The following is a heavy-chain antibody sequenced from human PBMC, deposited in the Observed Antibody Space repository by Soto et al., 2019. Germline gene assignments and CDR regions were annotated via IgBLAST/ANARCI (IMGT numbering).Heavy chain of an antibody. J-gene: IGHJ4*02. CDR1: GGTFSSYA. CDR2: IIPIFGTA. D-gene: IGHD3-10*01. V-gene: IGHV1-69*01. CDR3: ASGSGSTPDNPYFYY. Sequence: QVQLVQSGAEVKKPGSSVKVSCKASGGTFSSYAISWVRQAPGQGLEWMGGIIPIFGTANYAQKFQGRVTSTADESTSTAYMELSSLRSEDTSLYYCASGSGSTPDNPYFYYWGQGTLVTVSS.